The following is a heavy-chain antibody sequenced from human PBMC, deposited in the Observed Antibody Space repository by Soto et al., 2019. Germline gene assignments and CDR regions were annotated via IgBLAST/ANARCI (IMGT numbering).Heavy chain of an antibody. CDR1: GFTVSSNY. CDR2: IYSGGST. CDR3: ARPWYYYGSGSSYYYYGMDV. Sequence: EVQLVESGGGLVQPGGSLRLSCAASGFTVSSNYMSWVRQAPGKGLEWVSVIYSGGSTYYADSVKGRFTISRDNSKNTLXLQMNSLRAXDXAXXXCARPWYYYGSGSSYYYYGMDVWGQGTTVTVSS. V-gene: IGHV3-66*04. J-gene: IGHJ6*02. D-gene: IGHD3-10*01.